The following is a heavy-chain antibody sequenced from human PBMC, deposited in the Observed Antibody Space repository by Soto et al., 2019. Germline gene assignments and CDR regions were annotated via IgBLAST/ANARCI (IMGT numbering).Heavy chain of an antibody. V-gene: IGHV2-5*02. Sequence: QIPLKESGPTLVKRTQTLTLTCTLSGLSLTSSGVGVGWIRQSPGKALEWLAIIYWADDTRYSQSLRSRVTITQDTSKNQVVRTVTNMDPVDTGTYYCASAGDGDQHYNGMGVWGQVTTVTVSS. J-gene: IGHJ6*02. CDR1: GLSLTSSGVG. CDR2: IYWADDT. CDR3: ASAGDGDQHYNGMGV. D-gene: IGHD3-10*01.